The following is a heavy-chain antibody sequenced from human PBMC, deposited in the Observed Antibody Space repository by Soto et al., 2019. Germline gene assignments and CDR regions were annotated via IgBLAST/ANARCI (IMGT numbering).Heavy chain of an antibody. CDR3: AKDPKETVVVISLDY. CDR2: ISGSGGST. Sequence: EVQLLESGGGLVQPGGSLRLSCAASGFTFSSYAMSWVRQAPGKGLEWVSAISGSGGSTYYADSVKGRFTISRDNSKNTRYLQMNSLRAEDTAVYYCAKDPKETVVVISLDYWGQGTLVTVSS. V-gene: IGHV3-23*01. D-gene: IGHD3-22*01. CDR1: GFTFSSYA. J-gene: IGHJ4*02.